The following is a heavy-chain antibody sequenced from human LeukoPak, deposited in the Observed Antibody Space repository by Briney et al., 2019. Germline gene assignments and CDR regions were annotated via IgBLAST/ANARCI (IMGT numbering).Heavy chain of an antibody. J-gene: IGHJ3*02. CDR3: ARLPSLYEPIWSGYPRGAFDI. CDR2: IYYSGST. V-gene: IGHV4-39*01. Sequence: SETLSLTCTVSGGSISSSSYYWGWIRQPPGKGLEWIRSIYYSGSTSYNPSLKSRVTISVDTSKNQFSLKLSSVTAADTAVYYCARLPSLYEPIWSGYPRGAFDIWGQGTMVTVSS. CDR1: GGSISSSSYY. D-gene: IGHD3-3*01.